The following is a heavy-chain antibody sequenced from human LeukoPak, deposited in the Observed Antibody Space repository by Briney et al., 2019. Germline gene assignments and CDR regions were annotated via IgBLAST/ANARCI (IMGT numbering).Heavy chain of an antibody. Sequence: PGRSLRLSCAASGFTFSRYGMHWVRQAPGKGLEWVAFIPFDGNNKYYADSVKGRFTISRDNSKNTLYLQMYSLRAEDTAVYYCAKDLGIVVVPAAIDHWGQGTLVTVSS. CDR3: AKDLGIVVVPAAIDH. V-gene: IGHV3-30*02. D-gene: IGHD2-2*03. CDR1: GFTFSRYG. CDR2: IPFDGNNK. J-gene: IGHJ4*02.